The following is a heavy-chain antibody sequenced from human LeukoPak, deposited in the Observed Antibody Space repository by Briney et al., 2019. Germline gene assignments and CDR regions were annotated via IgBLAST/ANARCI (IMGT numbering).Heavy chain of an antibody. V-gene: IGHV4-31*03. CDR1: GGSISSGGYY. J-gene: IGHJ4*02. CDR3: ARDDSSGWGYFDY. Sequence: PSGTLSLTCTVSGGSISSGGYYWSWIRQHPGKGLEWIGYIYYSGSTYYNPSLKSRVTISVDTSKNQFSLKLSSVTAADTAVYYCARDDSSGWGYFDYWGQGTLVTVSS. D-gene: IGHD3-22*01. CDR2: IYYSGST.